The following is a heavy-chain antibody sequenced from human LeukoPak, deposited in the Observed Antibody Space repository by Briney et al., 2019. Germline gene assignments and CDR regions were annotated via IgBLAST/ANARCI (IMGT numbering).Heavy chain of an antibody. D-gene: IGHD6-6*01. CDR2: IYYSGSA. J-gene: IGHJ4*02. Sequence: PSETLSLTCTVSGGSISSYYWSWIRQPPGKGLEWIGYIYYSGSANYNPSLKSRVTISVDTSKNQFSLKLSSVTAADTAVYYCAGARIAARAGYFDYWGQGTLVTVSS. V-gene: IGHV4-59*01. CDR1: GGSISSYY. CDR3: AGARIAARAGYFDY.